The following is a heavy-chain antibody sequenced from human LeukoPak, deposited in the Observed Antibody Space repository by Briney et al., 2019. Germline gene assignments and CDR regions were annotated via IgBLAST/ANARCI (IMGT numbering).Heavy chain of an antibody. V-gene: IGHV4-39*01. CDR2: IYYSGST. Sequence: SETLSLTCTVSGGSISSSSYCWGWIRQPPGKGLEWIGSIYYSGSTYYNPSLKSRVTISVDTSKNQFSLKLSSVSAADTAVYYCARLPRDCTNGVCPFYYGMDVWGQGTTVTVSS. CDR3: ARLPRDCTNGVCPFYYGMDV. CDR1: GGSISSSSYC. J-gene: IGHJ6*02. D-gene: IGHD2-8*01.